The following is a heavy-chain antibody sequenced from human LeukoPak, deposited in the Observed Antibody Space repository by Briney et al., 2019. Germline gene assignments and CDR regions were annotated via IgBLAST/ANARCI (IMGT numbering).Heavy chain of an antibody. Sequence: GGCLRLSCAAAGFTVSSNYMSWVRQAPGKGLEWVSSIYSGGSTYYADSVKGRFTISRDNSKNTLYLQMNSLSAEDTAVYYCARDREQQLVLFYWGQGTLVTVSS. D-gene: IGHD6-13*01. J-gene: IGHJ4*02. CDR3: ARDREQQLVLFY. CDR1: GFTVSSNY. CDR2: IYSGGST. V-gene: IGHV3-66*01.